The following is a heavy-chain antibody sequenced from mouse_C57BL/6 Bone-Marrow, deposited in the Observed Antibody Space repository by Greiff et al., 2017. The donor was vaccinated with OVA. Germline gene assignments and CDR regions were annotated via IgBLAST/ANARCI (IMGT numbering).Heavy chain of an antibody. J-gene: IGHJ2*01. V-gene: IGHV8-12*01. CDR3: SRQDPSRAPPYFDY. CDR1: GFSLSTAGMG. CDR2: IYWDDDK. Sequence: QVTLKVSGPGILQSSQTLSLTCSFSGFSLSTAGMGVSWIRQPSGKGLEWLAHIYWDDDKRYNPSLKSRLTISKDTSRNQVFLKITSVDTADTATYSCSRQDPSRAPPYFDYWRHGTTLTVSS.